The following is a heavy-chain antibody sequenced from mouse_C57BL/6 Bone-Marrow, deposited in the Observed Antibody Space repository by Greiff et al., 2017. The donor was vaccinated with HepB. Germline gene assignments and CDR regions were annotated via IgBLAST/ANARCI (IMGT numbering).Heavy chain of an antibody. V-gene: IGHV1-59*01. D-gene: IGHD2-5*01. CDR1: GYTFTSYW. J-gene: IGHJ4*01. CDR3: ARPPLYSNLGMDY. Sequence: VQLQQPGAELVRPGTSVKLSCKASGYTFTSYWMHWVKQRPGQGLEWIGVIDPSDSYTNYNQKFKSKATLTVDTSSSTAYMQLSSLTSEDSAVYYCARPPLYSNLGMDYWGQGTSVTVSS. CDR2: IDPSDSYT.